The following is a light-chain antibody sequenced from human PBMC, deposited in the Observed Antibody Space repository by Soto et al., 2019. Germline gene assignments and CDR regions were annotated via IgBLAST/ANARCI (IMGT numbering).Light chain of an antibody. CDR3: QQYDSSPKT. CDR1: QSVSSSY. V-gene: IGKV3-20*01. J-gene: IGKJ1*01. CDR2: GAS. Sequence: EIVLTQSPGNLSLSPGERATLSCRASQSVSSSYLAWYQQKPGQAPRLLIYGASSRATGIPERFSGSGSGTEFTLTISRLGPEDFAVYYCQQYDSSPKTFGQGTKVDIK.